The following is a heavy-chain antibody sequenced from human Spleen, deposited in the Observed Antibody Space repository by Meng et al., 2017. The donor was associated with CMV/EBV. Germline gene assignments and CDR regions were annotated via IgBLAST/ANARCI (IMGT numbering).Heavy chain of an antibody. V-gene: IGHV3-13*01. D-gene: IGHD2-2*01. CDR3: ARGGGSYCSSGDCPDYYFYGMDV. J-gene: IGHJ6*02. CDR2: IGTAGDT. Sequence: GGSLRLSCAASGFTFSTYDMHWVRQVTGKGLDWVSPIGTAGDTYDPGSVKGRFTISRDNAKNSLYLQMNSLRGGDTAVYYCARGGGSYCSSGDCPDYYFYGMDVWGQGTTVTVSS. CDR1: GFTFSTYD.